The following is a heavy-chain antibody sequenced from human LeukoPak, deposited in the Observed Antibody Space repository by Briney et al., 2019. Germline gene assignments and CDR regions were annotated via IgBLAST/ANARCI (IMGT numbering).Heavy chain of an antibody. J-gene: IGHJ4*02. Sequence: GGSLRLSCTASGFTFSTHAMHWVRQAPGKGLEYVSGITSNGDSTYYADSVKDRFTMSRDNSKNTLYLQMGSLRAEDMAVYYCARDYGYNYAPDYWGQGTLVTVSS. CDR1: GFTFSTHA. D-gene: IGHD5-18*01. CDR3: ARDYGYNYAPDY. CDR2: ITSNGDST. V-gene: IGHV3-64*02.